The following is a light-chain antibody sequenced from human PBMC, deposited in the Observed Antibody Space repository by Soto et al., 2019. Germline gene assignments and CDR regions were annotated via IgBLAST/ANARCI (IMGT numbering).Light chain of an antibody. Sequence: EIVLKQSPGTLSLSPGERATLSCRASQSVNNYLAWYQQKPGQAPRLLIYDASNRATGITARFSGSGSGTDFTLTISSLEPEDSAVYDCQQRGNWPWLTFGGGTRVEIK. CDR1: QSVNNY. J-gene: IGKJ4*01. CDR2: DAS. CDR3: QQRGNWPWLT. V-gene: IGKV3-11*01.